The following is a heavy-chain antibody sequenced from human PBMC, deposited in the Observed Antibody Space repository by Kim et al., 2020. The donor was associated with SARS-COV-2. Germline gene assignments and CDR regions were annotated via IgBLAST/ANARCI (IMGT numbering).Heavy chain of an antibody. Sequence: TDYAASVKGRFTISRDESKNSLYLQMNSLATEDTAVYYCTRAACSKTGMDVWGQGTTVTVSS. CDR2: T. D-gene: IGHD2-2*01. CDR3: TRAACSKTGMDV. J-gene: IGHJ6*02. V-gene: IGHV3-72*01.